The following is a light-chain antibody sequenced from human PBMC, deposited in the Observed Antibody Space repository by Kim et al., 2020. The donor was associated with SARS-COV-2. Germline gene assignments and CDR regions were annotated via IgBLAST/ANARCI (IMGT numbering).Light chain of an antibody. CDR3: SSYFASFYV. CDR1: SSDIGGYDL. Sequence: PGQSVTISCTGTSSDIGGYDLVSWYQQRPRKAPKLMIYDVTKRPSGVPDRFSGSKSGNTASLTVSGLQAEDEADYYCSSYFASFYVFGTGTKVTVL. J-gene: IGLJ1*01. V-gene: IGLV2-8*01. CDR2: DVT.